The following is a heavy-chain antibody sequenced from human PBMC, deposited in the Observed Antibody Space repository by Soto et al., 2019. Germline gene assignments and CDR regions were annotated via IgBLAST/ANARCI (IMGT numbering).Heavy chain of an antibody. Sequence: GGSLRLSCAASGFTFSTYAMSWVRQTPGKGLEWVSGISGSGGSTYYADSMKGRFTMSRDNSKNTLYLQVNTLRAEDTAVYYCARVAAAGFFDYWGQGTLVTAPQ. V-gene: IGHV3-23*01. CDR2: ISGSGGST. CDR1: GFTFSTYA. J-gene: IGHJ4*02. CDR3: ARVAAAGFFDY. D-gene: IGHD6-13*01.